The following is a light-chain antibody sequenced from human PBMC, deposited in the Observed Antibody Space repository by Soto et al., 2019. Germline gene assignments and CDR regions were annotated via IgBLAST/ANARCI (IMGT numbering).Light chain of an antibody. CDR1: QSVSSSY. J-gene: IGKJ1*01. CDR2: GAS. Sequence: EIVLTQSPGTLSLFPGERATLSCRASQSVSSSYLAWYQQKPGQAPRLLIYGASSRATGIPDRFSGSGSGTDFTLTISRLEPEDFAVYYSQQYGSSPRTFGQGTKV. CDR3: QQYGSSPRT. V-gene: IGKV3-20*01.